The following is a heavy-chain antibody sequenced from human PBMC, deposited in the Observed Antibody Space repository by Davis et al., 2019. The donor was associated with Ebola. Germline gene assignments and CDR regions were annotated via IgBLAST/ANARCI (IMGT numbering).Heavy chain of an antibody. Sequence: PGGSLRLSCAASGFTFSIYGMHWVRQAPGKGLEWLAVISYDGSNKYYADSVKGRFTISRDNSQNTLYLQMNSLRAEDTAVYYCSRGPYDFWSGWENWGQGTLVTVSS. J-gene: IGHJ4*02. V-gene: IGHV3-30*19. CDR1: GFTFSIYG. CDR3: SRGPYDFWSGWEN. D-gene: IGHD3-3*01. CDR2: ISYDGSNK.